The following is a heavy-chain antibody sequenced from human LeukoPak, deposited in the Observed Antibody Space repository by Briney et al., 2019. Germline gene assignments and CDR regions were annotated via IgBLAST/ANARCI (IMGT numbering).Heavy chain of an antibody. CDR1: GFPFSHYW. D-gene: IGHD3-3*01. CDR2: IRQDGSDK. V-gene: IGHV3-7*01. J-gene: IGHJ4*02. CDR3: ARLREIPVFGVVTKSTSYFDY. Sequence: GGSLRLSCAVSGFPFSHYWMTWVRQAPGKGLEWVANIRQDGSDKYYVDSVRGRFTISRDNAKNSLYLQMNSLRAEDTAVYYCARLREIPVFGVVTKSTSYFDYWGQGTLVTVSS.